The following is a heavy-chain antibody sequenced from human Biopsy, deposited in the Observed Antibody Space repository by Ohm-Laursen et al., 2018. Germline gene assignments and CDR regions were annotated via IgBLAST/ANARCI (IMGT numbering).Heavy chain of an antibody. Sequence: SSVKVSCKASGYSFTSYYMHWVRQAPGQGLEWMEMINPSGSTTSYPQIFQGRVTMTRDTSKSTVYMELSSLRSADTAVYFCARNTGWYGDLYYFDYWGQGTLVTVSS. J-gene: IGHJ4*02. CDR1: GYSFTSYY. CDR3: ARNTGWYGDLYYFDY. V-gene: IGHV1-46*01. CDR2: INPSGSTT. D-gene: IGHD6-19*01.